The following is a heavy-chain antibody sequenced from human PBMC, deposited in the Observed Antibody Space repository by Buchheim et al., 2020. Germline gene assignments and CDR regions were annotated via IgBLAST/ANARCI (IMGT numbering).Heavy chain of an antibody. V-gene: IGHV3-30-3*01. Sequence: VQLVESGGGVVQPGRSLRLSCAASGFTFSSYAMHWVRQAPGRGLEWVAVISYDGSNKYYADSVKGRFTISRDNSKNTLYLQMNSLRAEDTAVYYCARDTPRAGMDVWGQGTT. D-gene: IGHD1-26*01. CDR1: GFTFSSYA. CDR2: ISYDGSNK. J-gene: IGHJ6*02. CDR3: ARDTPRAGMDV.